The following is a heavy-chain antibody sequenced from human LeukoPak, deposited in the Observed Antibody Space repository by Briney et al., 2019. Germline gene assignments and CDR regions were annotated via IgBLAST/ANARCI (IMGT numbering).Heavy chain of an antibody. CDR3: ATGTTVTLYFDY. Sequence: PSETLSLTCTVSGGSISSSSYYWGWIRQPPGRWLGWIVEIYHSVSTNSNPSLKSRVTISVDKSKNQFSLKLSSVTAADTAVYYCATGTTVTLYFDYWGQGTLVTVSS. CDR2: IYHSVST. J-gene: IGHJ4*02. CDR1: GGSISSSSYY. V-gene: IGHV4-39*07. D-gene: IGHD4-17*01.